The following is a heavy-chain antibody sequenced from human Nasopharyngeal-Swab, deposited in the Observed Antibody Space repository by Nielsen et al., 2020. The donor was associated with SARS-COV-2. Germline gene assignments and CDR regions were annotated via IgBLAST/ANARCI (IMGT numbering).Heavy chain of an antibody. CDR2: ISSSSSYI. J-gene: IGHJ6*03. D-gene: IGHD3-3*01. Sequence: WIRQPPGKGLEWVSSISSSSSYIYYADSVKGRFTISRDNAKNSLYLQMNSLRAEDTAVYYCAREDDFWSGSTDYYYYYYMDVWGKGTTVTGLL. V-gene: IGHV3-21*01. CDR3: AREDDFWSGSTDYYYYYYMDV.